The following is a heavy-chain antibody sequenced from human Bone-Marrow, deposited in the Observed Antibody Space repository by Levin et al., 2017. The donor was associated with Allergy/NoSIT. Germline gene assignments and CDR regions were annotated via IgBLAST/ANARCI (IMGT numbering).Heavy chain of an antibody. CDR2: LNHSGNN. J-gene: IGHJ4*02. V-gene: IGHV4-34*01. Sequence: SETLSLTCDVSGASFKPFYWSWIRQVPGKKLEWIVELNHSGNNKYNPSLKSRVTVSVDASNNRFSLRLSSVTAADTGLYYCARGGTYGHYFDYWGPGTPFTVSS. D-gene: IGHD3-10*01. CDR3: ARGGTYGHYFDY. CDR1: GASFKPFY.